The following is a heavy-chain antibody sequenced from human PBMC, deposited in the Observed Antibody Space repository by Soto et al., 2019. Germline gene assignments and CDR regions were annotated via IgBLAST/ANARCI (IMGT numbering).Heavy chain of an antibody. CDR2: IYYSGST. CDR3: ARDPARGGGSYLGYFDY. V-gene: IGHV4-59*12. D-gene: IGHD1-26*01. Sequence: PSETLSLTCTVSGGSISSYYWSWIRQPPGKGLEWIGYIYYSGSTYYNHSLKSRVTISVDTSMNQFSLTLTSVTAADTAVYYCARDPARGGGSYLGYFDYWGQGTPVTVSS. J-gene: IGHJ4*02. CDR1: GGSISSYY.